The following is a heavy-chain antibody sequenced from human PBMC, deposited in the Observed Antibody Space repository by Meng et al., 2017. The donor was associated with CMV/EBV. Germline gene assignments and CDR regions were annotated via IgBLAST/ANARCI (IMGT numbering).Heavy chain of an antibody. CDR1: GYRFSDHY. J-gene: IGHJ4*02. Sequence: QVPPVSTGADVKGPGASVKGSCQTSGYRFSDHYRHWVRQATGQGLEWMGWIYPNSGGTHYAQKFQDRVTMTRDTSISTVYMELSRLTSDDTAVYYCVRDHNWGPDYWGQGTLVTVSS. V-gene: IGHV1-2*02. D-gene: IGHD1-1*01. CDR2: IYPNSGGT. CDR3: VRDHNWGPDY.